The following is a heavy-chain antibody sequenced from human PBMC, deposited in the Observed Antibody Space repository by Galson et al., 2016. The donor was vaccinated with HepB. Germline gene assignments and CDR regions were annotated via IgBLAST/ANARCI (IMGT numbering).Heavy chain of an antibody. V-gene: IGHV3-21*01. Sequence: SLRLSCAASGFTFSSYSMNWVRQAPGKGLEWVSSISSSSSYIYYAGSVRGRFTISRDNAKNSLYLQMNSLRAEDTAVYYCASFFGGYSYGYPNDYFYYGMDVWGQGTTVTVSS. J-gene: IGHJ6*02. D-gene: IGHD5-18*01. CDR3: ASFFGGYSYGYPNDYFYYGMDV. CDR1: GFTFSSYS. CDR2: ISSSSSYI.